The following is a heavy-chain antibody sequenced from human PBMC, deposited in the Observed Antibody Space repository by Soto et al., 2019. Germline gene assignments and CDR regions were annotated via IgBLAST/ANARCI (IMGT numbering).Heavy chain of an antibody. CDR1: GASIRSGGYY. V-gene: IGHV4-31*03. D-gene: IGHD1-26*01. Sequence: SETLSLTCTVSGASIRSGGYYWSWIRQDPGKGLEWLGYIYDNGTTYYNPSLKSRVSISRDTSKNQFSLKMTSLTAADTAIYYCASGQVGATTWFDPWGQGTKVPVSS. CDR2: IYDNGTT. CDR3: ASGQVGATTWFDP. J-gene: IGHJ5*02.